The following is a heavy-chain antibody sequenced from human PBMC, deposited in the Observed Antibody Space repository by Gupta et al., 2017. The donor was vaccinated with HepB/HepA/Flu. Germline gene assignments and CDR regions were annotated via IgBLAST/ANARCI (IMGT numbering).Heavy chain of an antibody. D-gene: IGHD1-26*01. CDR2: IYSGGST. CDR1: GFTVSSNY. V-gene: IGHV3-53*01. Sequence: EVQLVESGGGLIQPGGSLSLSCAASGFTVSSNYMSWVRQAQGKGLEWVSVIYSGGSTYYADSVKGRFTISRDNSKNTLYLQLNSRRAEDTAGYYCARDLVLRVGATDVSAFDIWGQGAMVTVAS. CDR3: ARDLVLRVGATDVSAFDI. J-gene: IGHJ3*02.